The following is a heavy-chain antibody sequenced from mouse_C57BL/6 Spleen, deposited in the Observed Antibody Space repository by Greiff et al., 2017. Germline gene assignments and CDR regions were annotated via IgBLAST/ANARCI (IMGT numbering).Heavy chain of an antibody. V-gene: IGHV1-52*01. CDR1: GYTFTSYW. CDR3: ARGEVPYYFAY. D-gene: IGHD6-1*01. CDR2: IDPSDSET. J-gene: IGHJ2*01. Sequence: QVQLQQPGAELVRPGSSVKLSCKASGYTFTSYWMHWVKQRPIQGLEWIGNIDPSDSETPYNQKFKDKATLTVDKSSSTAYMQLSSLTSEDSAAYYCARGEVPYYFAYWGQGTTLTVSS.